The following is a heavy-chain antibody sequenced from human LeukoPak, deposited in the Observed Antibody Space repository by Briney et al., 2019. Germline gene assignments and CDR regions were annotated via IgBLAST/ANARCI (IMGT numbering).Heavy chain of an antibody. CDR2: IYYSGST. CDR3: ASSGPSSVYDY. J-gene: IGHJ4*02. V-gene: IGHV4-59*08. Sequence: PSETLSLTCTVSGGSISSYYWSWIRQPPGKGLEWIGYIYYSGSTNYNPSLKSRVTISVDTSKNQFSLKLSSVTAADTAVYYCASSGPSSVYDYWGQGTLVTVSS. CDR1: GGSISSYY. D-gene: IGHD2-2*01.